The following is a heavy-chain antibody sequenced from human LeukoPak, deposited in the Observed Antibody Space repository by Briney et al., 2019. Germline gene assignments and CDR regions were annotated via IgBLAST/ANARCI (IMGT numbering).Heavy chain of an antibody. D-gene: IGHD3-22*01. V-gene: IGHV3-30*18. J-gene: IGHJ4*02. CDR1: GFTFSSYS. CDR2: ISYDGSNK. Sequence: GGSLRLSCAASGFTFSSYSMHWVRQAPGKGLEWVAVISYDGSNKYYADSVKGRFTISRDNSKNTLYLQMNSLRAEDTAVYYCAKGPFESPMIVVVIYPLDYWGQGTLVTVSS. CDR3: AKGPFESPMIVVVIYPLDY.